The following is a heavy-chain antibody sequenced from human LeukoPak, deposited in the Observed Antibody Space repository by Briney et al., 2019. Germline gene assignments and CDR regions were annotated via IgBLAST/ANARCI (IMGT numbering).Heavy chain of an antibody. Sequence: GGSLRLSCVASGLNFDDSAMHWVRQAPGKGLEWVSLISADGGSTFSADSVKGRFSISRDNSKNPLYLQMNSLRSEDTAMYYCAKGSGKFDYWGQGTLVAVSS. CDR1: GLNFDDSA. CDR3: AKGSGKFDY. J-gene: IGHJ4*02. CDR2: ISADGGST. V-gene: IGHV3-43*02.